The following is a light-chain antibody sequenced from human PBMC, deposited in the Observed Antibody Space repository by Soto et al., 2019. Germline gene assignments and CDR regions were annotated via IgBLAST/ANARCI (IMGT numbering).Light chain of an antibody. Sequence: QSALTQPPSASGSPGQSVTISCTGTSGDIGIFNYVSWYQQHPGKAPKLIIYEVTNRPSGVSDRFSGSKSGNTASLNISGLQADDEADYYCSSYSSNTLGVFGGGTKLTVL. CDR1: SGDIGIFNY. V-gene: IGLV2-14*01. CDR3: SSYSSNTLGV. J-gene: IGLJ3*02. CDR2: EVT.